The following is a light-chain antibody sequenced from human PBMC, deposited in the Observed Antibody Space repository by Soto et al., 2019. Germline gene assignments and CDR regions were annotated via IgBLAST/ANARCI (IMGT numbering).Light chain of an antibody. CDR2: GAS. V-gene: IGKV3-15*01. J-gene: IGKJ1*01. CDR1: QSVSTY. Sequence: ETVLTQSPGTLSVSLVERATLACRASQSVSTYLAWYQQKPGQAPRLLIYGASTRATGIPARFSGSGSGTEFTLTISSLQSEDFAVYYCQQYNNWPPWTFGQGTKVDIK. CDR3: QQYNNWPPWT.